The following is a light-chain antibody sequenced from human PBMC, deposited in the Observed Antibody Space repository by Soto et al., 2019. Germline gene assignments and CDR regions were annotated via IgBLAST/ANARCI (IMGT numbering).Light chain of an antibody. Sequence: QSVLTQPPSVSEAPRQRVTISCSGSSSNIGKNAVSWYQQLPGEAPKLLIYYDDLLPSGVSDRFSGSKSGTSASLAVSGLQSEDEADYFCAAWDDRLKGVVFGGGTQLTVL. CDR2: YDD. CDR1: SSNIGKNA. V-gene: IGLV1-36*01. J-gene: IGLJ3*02. CDR3: AAWDDRLKGVV.